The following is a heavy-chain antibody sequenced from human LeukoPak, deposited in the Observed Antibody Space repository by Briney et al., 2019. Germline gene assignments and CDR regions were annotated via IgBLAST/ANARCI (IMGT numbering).Heavy chain of an antibody. CDR3: ARAEAEMATSFDY. J-gene: IGHJ4*02. D-gene: IGHD5-24*01. CDR2: IIPILGIA. Sequence: ASVKVSCKASGGTFSSYAISWVRQAPGQGLEWVGRIIPILGIANYAQKFQGRVTITADKSTSTAYMELSSLRSEDTAVYYCARAEAEMATSFDYWGQGTLVTVSS. V-gene: IGHV1-69*04. CDR1: GGTFSSYA.